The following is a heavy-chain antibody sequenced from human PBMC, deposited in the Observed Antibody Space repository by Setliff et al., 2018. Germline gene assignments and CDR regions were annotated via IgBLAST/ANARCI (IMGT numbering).Heavy chain of an antibody. V-gene: IGHV1-69*13. J-gene: IGHJ4*02. CDR2: IIPVFGTA. Sequence: ASVKVSCKASGYSLTRYYMHWVRQAPGQGLEWMGRIIPVFGTAKYSQEFQGRVTISADESTRTAYLDLRSLRFEDTAVYYCARDTRDKYDTSGHYLSLDYWGQGTLVTVS. CDR3: ARDTRDKYDTSGHYLSLDY. CDR1: GYSLTRYY. D-gene: IGHD3-22*01.